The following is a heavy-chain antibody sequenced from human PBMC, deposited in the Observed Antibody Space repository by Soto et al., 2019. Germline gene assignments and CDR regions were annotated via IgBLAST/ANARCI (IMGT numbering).Heavy chain of an antibody. Sequence: QVQLVESGGGVVQPGRSLRLSCAASGFTFSSYGRHWVRQAPGKGLEWVAVISYDGSNKYYADSVKGRFTISRDNSKNMLYLQMNSLRAEDTAVYYCAKDLKAWIQLWSREITYYDYWGQGTLVTVSS. V-gene: IGHV3-30*18. J-gene: IGHJ4*02. CDR1: GFTFSSYG. CDR3: AKDLKAWIQLWSREITYYDY. CDR2: ISYDGSNK. D-gene: IGHD5-18*01.